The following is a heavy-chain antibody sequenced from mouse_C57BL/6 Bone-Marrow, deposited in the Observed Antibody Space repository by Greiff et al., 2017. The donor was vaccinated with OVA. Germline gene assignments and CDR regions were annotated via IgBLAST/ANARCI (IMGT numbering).Heavy chain of an antibody. CDR3: AREGYYGSSYYFDY. CDR1: GFTFSSYA. CDR2: ISDGGSYT. V-gene: IGHV5-4*01. J-gene: IGHJ2*01. Sequence: EVQVVESGGGLVKPGGSLKLSCAASGFTFSSYAMSWVRQTPEKRLEWVATISDGGSYTYYPDNVKGRFTISRDNAKNNLYLQMSHLKSEDTAMYYCAREGYYGSSYYFDYWGQGTTLTVSS. D-gene: IGHD1-1*01.